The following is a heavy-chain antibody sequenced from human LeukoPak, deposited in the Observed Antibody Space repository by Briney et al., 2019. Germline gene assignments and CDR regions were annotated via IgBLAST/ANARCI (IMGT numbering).Heavy chain of an antibody. J-gene: IGHJ4*02. D-gene: IGHD5-12*01. Sequence: VASVKVSCKASRYTFTGYYMHWVRQAPGQGLEWMGWINPNSGGTNYAQKFQGRVTMTRDTSINTAYMELSRLRSDDTAVYYCAREYSGYDAIDYWGQGTLVTVSS. CDR1: RYTFTGYY. CDR2: INPNSGGT. CDR3: AREYSGYDAIDY. V-gene: IGHV1-2*02.